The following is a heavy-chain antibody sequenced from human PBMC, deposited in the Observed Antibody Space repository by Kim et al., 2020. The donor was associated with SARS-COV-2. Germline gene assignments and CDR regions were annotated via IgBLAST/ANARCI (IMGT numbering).Heavy chain of an antibody. CDR3: AKCQAPYCSDLAMYNWF. CDR1: GFTFSNNA. V-gene: IGHV3-23*01. CDR2: ITASSDRA. D-gene: IGHD2-21*01. J-gene: IGHJ5*01. Sequence: GGSLRLSCADSGFTFSNNAMTWVRQAPGKGLECVSVITASSDRAYYADSVKGRFTISRDNSKNMLYLQMNSLTAEDTAVYYCAKCQAPYCSDLAMYNWF.